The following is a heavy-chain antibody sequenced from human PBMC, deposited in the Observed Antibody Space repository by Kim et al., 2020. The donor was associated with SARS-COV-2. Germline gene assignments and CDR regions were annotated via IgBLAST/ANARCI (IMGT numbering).Heavy chain of an antibody. J-gene: IGHJ4*02. D-gene: IGHD3-22*01. CDR1: GGSISSYY. CDR2: IYYSGST. CDR3: ARGNLEEGLGYDSSGYYRYPPDY. Sequence: SETLSLTCTVSGGSISSYYWSWIRQPPGKGLEWIGYIYYSGSTNYNPSLKSRVTISVDTSKNQFSLKLSSVTAADTAVYYCARGNLEEGLGYDSSGYYRYPPDYWGQGTLVTVSS. V-gene: IGHV4-59*13.